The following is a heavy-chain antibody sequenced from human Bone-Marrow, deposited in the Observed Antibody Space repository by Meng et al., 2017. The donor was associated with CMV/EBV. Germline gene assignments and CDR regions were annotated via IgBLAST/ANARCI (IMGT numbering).Heavy chain of an antibody. V-gene: IGHV3-20*04. CDR3: ARGLTSRGIPLNFAY. D-gene: IGHD3-16*01. CDR2: INWNGGST. CDR1: GFTFDDYG. Sequence: GESLKISCAASGFTFDDYGMSWVRQAPGKGLEWISGINWNGGSTTYADSVKGRFTISSDNAKNSLYLQLNSLGAEDTALFYCARGLTSRGIPLNFAYWGQGTLVTVSS. J-gene: IGHJ4*02.